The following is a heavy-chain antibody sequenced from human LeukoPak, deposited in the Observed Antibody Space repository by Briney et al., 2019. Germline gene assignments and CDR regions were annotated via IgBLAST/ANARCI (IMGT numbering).Heavy chain of an antibody. CDR3: AKSIASAGDY. CDR1: GFTFSDSG. J-gene: IGHJ4*02. CDR2: ISYEGSKK. V-gene: IGHV3-30*18. D-gene: IGHD6-13*01. Sequence: QPGRSLRLSCAASGFTFSDSGMHWVRQAPGKGLEWVAIISYEGSKKYYADSVKGRFTISRDNSKNTLFLQLNSLRVEDTAVYYCAKSIASAGDYWGQGTLVTVSS.